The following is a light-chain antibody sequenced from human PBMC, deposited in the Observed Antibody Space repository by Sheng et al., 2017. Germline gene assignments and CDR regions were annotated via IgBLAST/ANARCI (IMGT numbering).Light chain of an antibody. CDR2: EGS. Sequence: QPVSVSGSPGQSITISCTGTSSDVGNSNLVSWYQQHPGKAPKLMIYEGSKRASGVSIRFSGSKSGNTASLTISGLQAEDEADYYCCSYAGSSSYVFGGGTKVTVL. V-gene: IGLV2-23*01. CDR1: SSDVGNSNL. J-gene: IGLJ1*01. CDR3: CSYAGSSSYV.